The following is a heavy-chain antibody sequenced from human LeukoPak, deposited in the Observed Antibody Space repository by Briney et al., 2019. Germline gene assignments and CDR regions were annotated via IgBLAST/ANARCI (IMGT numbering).Heavy chain of an antibody. V-gene: IGHV3-23*01. CDR2: ISGSGGST. CDR1: AFTFSSNS. D-gene: IGHD3-10*01. Sequence: GRSLRLSCPASAFTFSSNSTSWVRQAPGKGLEWVSAISGSGGSTYYADSVKGRFTISRDNSKNTLYLQMNSLRAEDTAVYYCAKWSLLSPWFDPWGQGTLVTVSS. J-gene: IGHJ5*02. CDR3: AKWSLLSPWFDP.